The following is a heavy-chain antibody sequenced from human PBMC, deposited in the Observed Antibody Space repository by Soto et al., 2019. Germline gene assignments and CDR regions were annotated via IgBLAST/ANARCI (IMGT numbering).Heavy chain of an antibody. Sequence: ASVKVSCKASGYTFTSYAMHWVRQAPGQRLDWMGWINAGNGNTKYSQKFQGRVTITRDTSASTAYMELSSLRSEDTAVYYCARESYYDSSGYYYPGAFDIWGQGTMVTVSS. V-gene: IGHV1-3*01. CDR2: INAGNGNT. CDR1: GYTFTSYA. D-gene: IGHD3-22*01. CDR3: ARESYYDSSGYYYPGAFDI. J-gene: IGHJ3*02.